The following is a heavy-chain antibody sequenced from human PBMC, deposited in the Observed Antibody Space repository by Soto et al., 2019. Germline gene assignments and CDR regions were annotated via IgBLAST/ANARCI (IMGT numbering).Heavy chain of an antibody. CDR3: TRDSPPLIVVVPAAIL. CDR1: GFTFGDYA. CDR2: IRSKAYGGTT. J-gene: IGHJ4*02. D-gene: IGHD2-2*01. Sequence: GGSLRLSCTASGFTFGDYAMSWFRQAPGKGLEWVGFIRSKAYGGTTEYAASVKGRFTISRDDSKSIAYLQMNSLKTEDTAVYYCTRDSPPLIVVVPAAILWGQGTLVTVSS. V-gene: IGHV3-49*03.